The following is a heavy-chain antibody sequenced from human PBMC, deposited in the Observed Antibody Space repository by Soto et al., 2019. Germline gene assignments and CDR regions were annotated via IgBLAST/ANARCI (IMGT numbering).Heavy chain of an antibody. J-gene: IGHJ4*02. Sequence: QVHLVQSGAEARKPGASVNVSCMASGFSLNTYVVHWVRQAPGQGLEWMGWVNAASGNTQTSQKFQGRLTVTRDKSATTAYMELSILRTEDTAVYICARRPLLESHFDYWGQGTLVAVSS. V-gene: IGHV1-3*01. CDR2: VNAASGNT. CDR3: ARRPLLESHFDY. CDR1: GFSLNTYV.